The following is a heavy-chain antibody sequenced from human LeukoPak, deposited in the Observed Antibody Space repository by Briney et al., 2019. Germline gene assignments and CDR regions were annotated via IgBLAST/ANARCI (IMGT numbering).Heavy chain of an antibody. CDR1: GFSVCSNF. Sequence: PGGSLRLSCAASGFSVCSNFLSWVRQAPGKGPEWVSMIYSDGTTHYVDSVRGRFAISRDTSRNTVFLQMNSLRVEDTAIYYCARAPTITANFDCWGQGTLVTVSS. D-gene: IGHD1-20*01. CDR2: IYSDGTT. CDR3: ARAPTITANFDC. V-gene: IGHV3-53*01. J-gene: IGHJ4*02.